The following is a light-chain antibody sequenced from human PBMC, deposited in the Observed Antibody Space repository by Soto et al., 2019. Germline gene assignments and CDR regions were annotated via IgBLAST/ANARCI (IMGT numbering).Light chain of an antibody. CDR3: QQYNDWPPELT. V-gene: IGKV3-15*01. CDR2: GAS. Sequence: ELMMTQSPATLSVSPGERATLSCWASQSVSSNLAWYQQRPGQAPRLLIYGASTRAAGIPARFSGSGSGTDFTLTISGLQSEDSAVYYCQQYNDWPPELTFGGGTEVEIK. CDR1: QSVSSN. J-gene: IGKJ4*01.